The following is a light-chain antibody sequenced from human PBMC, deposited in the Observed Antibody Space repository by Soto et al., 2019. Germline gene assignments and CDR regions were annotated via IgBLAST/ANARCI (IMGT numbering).Light chain of an antibody. J-gene: IGKJ4*01. CDR1: QSVGTY. CDR3: QQRSDWPLT. V-gene: IGKV3-11*01. CDR2: DAS. Sequence: EIVLTQSPVTLSLSPGERVTLSCRASQSVGTYLGWSQQKVGQAPSLLIYDASKRATGIPARFSGSGSGTDFTLTISSLEPEDCADYYCQQRSDWPLTFGGGTQVEI.